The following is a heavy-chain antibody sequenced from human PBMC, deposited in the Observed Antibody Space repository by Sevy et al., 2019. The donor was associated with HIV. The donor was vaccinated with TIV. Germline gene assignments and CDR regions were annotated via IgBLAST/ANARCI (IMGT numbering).Heavy chain of an antibody. CDR2: ITGSGVDT. CDR3: ATRGKYYDSSGDYFGLDV. D-gene: IGHD3-22*01. V-gene: IGHV3-23*01. CDR1: GFTFSSYA. Sequence: GGSLRLSCAASGFTFSSYAITWVRQAPGKGLEWVSIITGSGVDTYYADSVKGRFTIFRDNSKNTLYLQMNSLRAEDTAIYYCATRGKYYDSSGDYFGLDVWGQGTTVTVSS. J-gene: IGHJ6*02.